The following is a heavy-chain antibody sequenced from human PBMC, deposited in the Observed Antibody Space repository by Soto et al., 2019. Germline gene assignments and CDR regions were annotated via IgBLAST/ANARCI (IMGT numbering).Heavy chain of an antibody. V-gene: IGHV3-23*01. CDR2: ISGSGGST. Sequence: GGSLRLSCAASGFTFSSYAMSWVRQAPGKGLEWVSAISGSGGSTYYADSVKGRFTISRDNSKNTLYLQMNSLRAEDTAVYYCAKVEYCSGGSCYFPHYYGMDVWGQGTTVTVSS. CDR1: GFTFSSYA. J-gene: IGHJ6*02. D-gene: IGHD2-15*01. CDR3: AKVEYCSGGSCYFPHYYGMDV.